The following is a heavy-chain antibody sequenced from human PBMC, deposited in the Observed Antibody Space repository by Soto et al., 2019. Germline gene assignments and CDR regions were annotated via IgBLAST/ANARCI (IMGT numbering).Heavy chain of an antibody. CDR3: ARGKRPYDRIPIAFDI. J-gene: IGHJ3*02. D-gene: IGHD3-3*01. CDR1: GFTFSSYD. Sequence: GGSLRLSCAASGFTFSSYDMHWVRQATGKGLEWVSAIGTAGDTYYPGSVKGRFTISRENAKNSLYLQMNSLRAGDTAVYYCARGKRPYDRIPIAFDIWGQGTMVTVSS. V-gene: IGHV3-13*01. CDR2: IGTAGDT.